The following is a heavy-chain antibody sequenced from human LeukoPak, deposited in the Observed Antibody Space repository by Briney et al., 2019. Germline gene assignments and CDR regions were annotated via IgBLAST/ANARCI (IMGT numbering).Heavy chain of an antibody. Sequence: PSETLSLTCTVSGGSISSYYWSLIRQPPGKGLEWIGYIYYSGSTNYNPSLKCRVTISVDTSKNQFSLMLSSVTAAETAVYYCARDHREMATTDAFDIWGQGTMVTVSS. V-gene: IGHV4-59*01. D-gene: IGHD5-24*01. CDR1: GGSISSYY. J-gene: IGHJ3*02. CDR2: IYYSGST. CDR3: ARDHREMATTDAFDI.